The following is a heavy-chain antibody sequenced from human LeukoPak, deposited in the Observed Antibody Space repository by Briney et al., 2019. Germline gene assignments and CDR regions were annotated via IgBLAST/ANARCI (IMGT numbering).Heavy chain of an antibody. CDR2: INTNTGSP. Sequence: ASVKVSCKASGYTVTSDTMNWVRQAPGQGLEWMGWINTNTGSPTYAPGFTGRFVFSLDTSVSTAYLQISSLKAEDTAVYYCARGTNWGHFDYWGQGTLVTVSS. V-gene: IGHV7-4-1*02. J-gene: IGHJ4*02. D-gene: IGHD7-27*01. CDR1: GYTVTSDT. CDR3: ARGTNWGHFDY.